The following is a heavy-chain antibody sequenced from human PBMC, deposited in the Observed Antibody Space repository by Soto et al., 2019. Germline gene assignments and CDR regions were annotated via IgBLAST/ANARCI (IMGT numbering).Heavy chain of an antibody. CDR3: ARGTQYGDTGMGDDY. J-gene: IGHJ4*02. CDR1: GFTFSSYW. Sequence: GSLRLSCAASGFTFSSYWMHWVRQAPGKGLVWVSRINSDGSSTSYADSVKGRFTISRDNAKNTLYLQMNSLRAEDTAVYYCARGTQYGDTGMGDDYWGQGTLVTVSS. V-gene: IGHV3-74*01. D-gene: IGHD4-17*01. CDR2: INSDGSST.